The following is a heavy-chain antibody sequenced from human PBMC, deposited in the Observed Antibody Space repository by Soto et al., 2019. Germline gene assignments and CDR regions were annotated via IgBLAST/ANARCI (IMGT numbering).Heavy chain of an antibody. CDR2: ITGDGSDA. Sequence: EVQLVESGGGLVQPGGSLRLSCAASGFTFSSYWMHWVRQAPGKGLVWVSRITGDGSDASSADSVKGRFAISRDNAKNTLHLQMNSLRAEDTAVYYCARATMTTAVDYWGQGTLVTVSS. CDR1: GFTFSSYW. J-gene: IGHJ4*02. D-gene: IGHD4-17*01. CDR3: ARATMTTAVDY. V-gene: IGHV3-74*01.